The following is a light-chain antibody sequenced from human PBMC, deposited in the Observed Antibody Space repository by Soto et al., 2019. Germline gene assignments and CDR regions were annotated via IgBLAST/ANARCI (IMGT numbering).Light chain of an antibody. Sequence: EVVLTQSACTLPLPSGERAALSCRTSQSVSSSYLAWYQQNPGQAPRLLIYSASRRATGIPDRFSGSRYGTDFPLTISRLETADFAVYYCQQYGSSPITFGQGTRLEI. CDR3: QQYGSSPIT. CDR2: SAS. J-gene: IGKJ5*01. CDR1: QSVSSSY. V-gene: IGKV3-20*01.